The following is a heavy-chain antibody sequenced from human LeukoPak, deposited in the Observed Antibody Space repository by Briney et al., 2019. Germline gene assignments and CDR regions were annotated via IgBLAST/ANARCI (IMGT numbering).Heavy chain of an antibody. CDR3: AREGGCSGGSCYADNWFDP. V-gene: IGHV1-46*01. J-gene: IGHJ5*02. Sequence: GASVKVSCKASGYTFTSYYMHWVRQAPGQGLEWMGIINPSGGSTSYAQKFQGRVTMTRDMSTSTVYMELSSLRSEDTAVYYCAREGGCSGGSCYADNWFDPWGQGTLVTVSS. D-gene: IGHD2-15*01. CDR1: GYTFTSYY. CDR2: INPSGGST.